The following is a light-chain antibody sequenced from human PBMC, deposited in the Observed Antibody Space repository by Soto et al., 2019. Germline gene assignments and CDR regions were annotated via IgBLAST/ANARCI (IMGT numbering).Light chain of an antibody. CDR1: QSICSW. J-gene: IGKJ3*01. CDR3: QQYNAY. V-gene: IGKV1-5*03. CDR2: EAS. Sequence: DIQMTQSPSTLSASVGDRVTITCRASQSICSWLAWYQQKPGKAPKVLIYEASSLESGVPSRFSGSGAGTGVYFCISSLQPDDFASYYCQQYNAYFGPGNKVEI.